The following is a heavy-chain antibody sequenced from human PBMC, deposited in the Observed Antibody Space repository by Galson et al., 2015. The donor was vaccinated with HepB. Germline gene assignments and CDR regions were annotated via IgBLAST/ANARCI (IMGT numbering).Heavy chain of an antibody. J-gene: IGHJ4*02. CDR3: AGEGRVAITYFDY. CDR1: GFTFSNYG. Sequence: SLRLSCAASGFTFSNYGMHWVRQAPGKGLEWLAVIWYDGSNQYYADSVKGRFTISRDNSKSTLYLQMNSLRAEDTAVYYCAGEGRVAITYFDYWGQGTLVTVFS. CDR2: IWYDGSNQ. V-gene: IGHV3-33*01. D-gene: IGHD2-15*01.